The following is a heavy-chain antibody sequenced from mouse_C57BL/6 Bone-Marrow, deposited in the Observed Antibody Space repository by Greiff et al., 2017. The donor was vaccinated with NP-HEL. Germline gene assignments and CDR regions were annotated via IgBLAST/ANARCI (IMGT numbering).Heavy chain of an antibody. CDR2: IYPGSGNT. J-gene: IGHJ3*01. Sequence: QVTLKESGAELVRPGASVKLSCKASGYTFTDYYINWVKQRPGQGLEWIARIYPGSGNTYYNEKFKGKATLTAEKSSSTAYMQLSSLTSEDSAVYFCASWDGYYSFAYWGQGTLVTVSA. V-gene: IGHV1-76*01. CDR3: ASWDGYYSFAY. CDR1: GYTFTDYY. D-gene: IGHD2-3*01.